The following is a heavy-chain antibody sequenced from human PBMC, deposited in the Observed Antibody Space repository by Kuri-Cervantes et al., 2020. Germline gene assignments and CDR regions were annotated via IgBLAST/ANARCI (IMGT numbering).Heavy chain of an antibody. J-gene: IGHJ6*02. D-gene: IGHD1-26*01. CDR2: IWYDGSNK. Sequence: GGSLRLSCAVYGGAFSDYYWNWIRQPPGKGLEWVAVIWYDGSNKYYADSVKGRFTISRDNSKNTLYLQMNSLRAEDTAVYYCAREGYSGSPPLYYYYGMDVWGQGTTVTVSS. CDR1: GGAFSDYY. CDR3: AREGYSGSPPLYYYYGMDV. V-gene: IGHV3-33*08.